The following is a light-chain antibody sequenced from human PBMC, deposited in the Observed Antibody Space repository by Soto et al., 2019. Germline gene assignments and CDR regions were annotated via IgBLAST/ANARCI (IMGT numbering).Light chain of an antibody. J-gene: IGKJ1*01. Sequence: EIVLTQSPGTLSLSPGERATLSCRASQSVSNKYLAWYQQKPGQAPRLLIYGASSRATGIPDRFSGSGSGTDFTLTISRLEPGYFAGYYCQQYGNSPPLTFGQGTQVEI. CDR2: GAS. CDR1: QSVSNKY. V-gene: IGKV3-20*01. CDR3: QQYGNSPPLT.